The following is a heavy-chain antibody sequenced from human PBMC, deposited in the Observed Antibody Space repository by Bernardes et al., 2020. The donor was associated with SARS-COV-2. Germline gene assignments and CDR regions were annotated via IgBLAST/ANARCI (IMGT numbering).Heavy chain of an antibody. Sequence: GGSLRLSCTASGFTFTSHWMHWVRQAPGKGLMWVSRVNDDGSNPSYADSVKGRFTISRDNVKNTVYLQMNSLRDEDTAVYYCAREKQLVPLTFEPFDYWGRGTLVTVSS. CDR2: VNDDGSNP. J-gene: IGHJ4*02. D-gene: IGHD6-13*01. CDR1: GFTFTSHW. CDR3: AREKQLVPLTFEPFDY. V-gene: IGHV3-74*01.